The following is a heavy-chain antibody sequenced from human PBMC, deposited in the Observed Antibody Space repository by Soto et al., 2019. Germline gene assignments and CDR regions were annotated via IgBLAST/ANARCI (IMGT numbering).Heavy chain of an antibody. J-gene: IGHJ4*02. V-gene: IGHV3-23*01. CDR1: GFTFSSYA. CDR3: AKVPHYDILTGYYPIKYFDY. D-gene: IGHD3-9*01. Sequence: HPGGSLRLSCAASGFTFSSYAMSWVRQAPGKGLEWVSAISGSGGSTYYADSVKGRFTISRDNSKNTLYLQMNSLRAEDTAVYYCAKVPHYDILTGYYPIKYFDYWGQGTLVTVSS. CDR2: ISGSGGST.